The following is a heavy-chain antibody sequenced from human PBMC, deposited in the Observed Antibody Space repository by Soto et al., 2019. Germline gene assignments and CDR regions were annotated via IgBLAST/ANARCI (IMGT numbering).Heavy chain of an antibody. CDR1: GGSISSGGYY. J-gene: IGHJ4*02. V-gene: IGHV4-31*03. CDR2: IYYSGST. Sequence: QVQLQESGPGLVKPSQTLSLTCTVSGGSISSGGYYWSWIRQHPGKGLEWIGYIYYSGSTYYNPCLESRVTISVDTSKNQFSLKLSSVTAADTAVYYCARVDYGDYVLDYWGQGTLVTVSS. CDR3: ARVDYGDYVLDY. D-gene: IGHD4-17*01.